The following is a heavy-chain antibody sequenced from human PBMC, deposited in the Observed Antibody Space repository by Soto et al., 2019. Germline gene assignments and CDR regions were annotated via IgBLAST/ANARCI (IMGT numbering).Heavy chain of an antibody. Sequence: KTSETLSLTCTVSGGSVSSGSYYWNWIRQPPGKGLEWIGYIYYTGSTTYNPSLKSRVTISVDTSKNQFSLKLSSVTAADTAVYYCARDYSGTYYAGWGQGTLVTVSS. V-gene: IGHV4-61*01. J-gene: IGHJ4*02. CDR3: ARDYSGTYYAG. CDR1: GGSVSSGSYY. D-gene: IGHD1-26*01. CDR2: IYYTGST.